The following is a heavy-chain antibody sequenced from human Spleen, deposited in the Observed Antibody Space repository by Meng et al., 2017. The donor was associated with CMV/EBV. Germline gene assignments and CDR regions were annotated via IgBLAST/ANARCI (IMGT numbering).Heavy chain of an antibody. V-gene: IGHV3-30-3*01. Sequence: LSLTCAASGFSFSNYAMHWVRQAPGKGLEWVAVISYDGSNKYYADSVKGRFTISRDNSKITLDLQINSLRAEDMAVYYCARDRDSGYAGPYYYYGMDVWGQGTTVTVSS. CDR3: ARDRDSGYAGPYYYYGMDV. J-gene: IGHJ6*02. CDR1: GFSFSNYA. D-gene: IGHD5-12*01. CDR2: ISYDGSNK.